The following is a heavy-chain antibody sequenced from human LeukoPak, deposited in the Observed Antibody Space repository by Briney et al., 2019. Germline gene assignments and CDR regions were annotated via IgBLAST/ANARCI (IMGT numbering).Heavy chain of an antibody. CDR1: GFTFSSYA. CDR2: ISGSGGST. Sequence: GRSLRLSCAASGFTFSSYAMHWVRQAPGKGLEWVSAISGSGGSTYYADSVKGRFTISRDNSKNTLYLQMNSLRAEDTAVYYCAAGIAAAGKGFDYWGQGTLVTVSS. V-gene: IGHV3-23*01. D-gene: IGHD6-13*01. J-gene: IGHJ4*02. CDR3: AAGIAAAGKGFDY.